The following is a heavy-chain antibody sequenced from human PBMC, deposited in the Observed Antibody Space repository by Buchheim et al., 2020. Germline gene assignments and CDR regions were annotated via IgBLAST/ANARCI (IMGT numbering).Heavy chain of an antibody. CDR2: ISSSGTTM. CDR3: ARDLRGFDRLDP. J-gene: IGHJ5*02. Sequence: EAQLVDSGGGLVQPGGSLRLSCVASGFIFTSYEMNWVRQAPGEGLEWVAYISSSGTTMYYSDSVKGRFTISRDNAKTSVYLQMNSLGPDDTAVYYCARDLRGFDRLDPWGQGTL. D-gene: IGHD5-12*01. CDR1: GFIFTSYE. V-gene: IGHV3-48*03.